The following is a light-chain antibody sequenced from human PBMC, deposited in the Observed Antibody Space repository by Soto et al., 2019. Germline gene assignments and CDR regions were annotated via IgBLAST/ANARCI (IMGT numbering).Light chain of an antibody. CDR2: GAS. Sequence: EIVLTQSPGTLSLSPGERATLSCRASQSVTSNYLAWFQQKPGQAPRLLMHGASSRATGIPDRFSGSGSGTDFTLTISRLESEDFAVYYCQQYGSTPYTFGQGTKLEIK. J-gene: IGKJ2*01. V-gene: IGKV3-20*01. CDR1: QSVTSNY. CDR3: QQYGSTPYT.